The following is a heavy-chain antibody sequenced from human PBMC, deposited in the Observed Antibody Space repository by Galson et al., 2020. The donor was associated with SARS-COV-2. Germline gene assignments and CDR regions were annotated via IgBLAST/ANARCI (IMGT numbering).Heavy chain of an antibody. CDR2: IYPGDSET. V-gene: IGHV5-51*01. D-gene: IGHD1-26*01. CDR1: GYNFNSDW. J-gene: IGHJ4*02. Sequence: KIGESLKISCKASGYNFNSDWIGWVRQMPRKGLEWMGIIYPGDSETRYSLSFQGQVTMSADKSINTAYLQWSSLKASDTAMYFCARVRSGNYIYDYWGQGTLVTVSS. CDR3: ARVRSGNYIYDY.